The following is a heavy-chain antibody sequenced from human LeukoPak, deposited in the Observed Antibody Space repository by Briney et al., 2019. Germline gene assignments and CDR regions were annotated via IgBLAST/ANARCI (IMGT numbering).Heavy chain of an antibody. V-gene: IGHV4-39*01. D-gene: IGHD4-17*01. CDR1: GGSISSGSYY. Sequence: TSETLSLTCTVSGGSISSGSYYWGWIRQPPGKGLEWIGSIYYSGSTYYNPSLKSRVTISVDTSKNQFSLKLSSVTAADTAVYYCARHRNEYDYGDYQVIDYWGQGTLVTVSS. CDR3: ARHRNEYDYGDYQVIDY. CDR2: IYYSGST. J-gene: IGHJ4*02.